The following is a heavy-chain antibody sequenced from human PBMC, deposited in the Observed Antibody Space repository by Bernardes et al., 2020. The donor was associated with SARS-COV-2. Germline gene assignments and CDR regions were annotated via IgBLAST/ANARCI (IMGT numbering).Heavy chain of an antibody. J-gene: IGHJ6*02. CDR2: TYYRSKWYN. D-gene: IGHD2-2*01. CDR3: AREDIVVVPAAPYYYYGMDG. Sequence: SQTLSLTCAISGDSVSSNSAAWNWIRQSPSRGLEWLGRTYYRSKWYNDYAVSVKSRITINPDTSKNQFSLQLNSVTPEDTAVYYCAREDIVVVPAAPYYYYGMDGWGQGTTVTVSS. V-gene: IGHV6-1*01. CDR1: GDSVSSNSAA.